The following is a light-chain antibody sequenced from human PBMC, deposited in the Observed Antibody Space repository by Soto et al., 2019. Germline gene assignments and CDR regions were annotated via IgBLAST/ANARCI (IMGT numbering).Light chain of an antibody. CDR2: GAS. CDR1: QSVSST. J-gene: IGKJ5*01. Sequence: EVVMTQSPATLSVSPGESATLSCRTSQSVSSTLAWYQQKPGQAPRLLIYGASTRATGIPAMFSGSGSGTEFTLTISSLQSEDFAVYYCQQYYDWPITFGEGTRLEIK. V-gene: IGKV3-15*01. CDR3: QQYYDWPIT.